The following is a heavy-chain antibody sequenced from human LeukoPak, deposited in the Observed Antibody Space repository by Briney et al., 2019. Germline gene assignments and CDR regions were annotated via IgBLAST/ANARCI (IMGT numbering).Heavy chain of an antibody. V-gene: IGHV4-59*01. CDR3: ARSSGSYWY. CDR2: IYYSGST. CDR1: GGSISSYY. Sequence: SETLSLTCTVSGGSISSYYWNWIRQPPGKGLEWIGYIYYSGSTNYNPSLKSRLTISVDTSKNQFSLSLSSVTAADTAVYYCARSSGSYWYWGQGTLVTVSS. J-gene: IGHJ4*02. D-gene: IGHD1-26*01.